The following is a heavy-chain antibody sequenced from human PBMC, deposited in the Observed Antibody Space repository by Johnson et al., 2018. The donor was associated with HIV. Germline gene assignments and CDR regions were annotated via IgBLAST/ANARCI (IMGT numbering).Heavy chain of an antibody. D-gene: IGHD6-13*01. CDR3: ARDRGSSWANDAFDI. V-gene: IGHV3-30*02. Sequence: QVQLVESGGGVVQPGRSLRLSCAASGFTFSSYGMHWVRQAPGKGLEWVAFIRYDGSNKYYADSVKGRFTISRDNSKNTRSLQMNSLRVEDTAVYYCARDRGSSWANDAFDIWGQGTMVTVSS. CDR2: IRYDGSNK. J-gene: IGHJ3*02. CDR1: GFTFSSYG.